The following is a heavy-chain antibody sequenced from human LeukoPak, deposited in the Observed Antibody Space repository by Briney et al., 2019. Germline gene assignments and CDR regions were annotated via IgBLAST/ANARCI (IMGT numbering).Heavy chain of an antibody. J-gene: IGHJ4*02. CDR3: ARDRGDSVAGLNY. V-gene: IGHV4-61*10. Sequence: PSETLSLTCTVSGDSISSSIYYWSWIRQPAGKGLEWIGYIYYSGNTNYNPSLKSRVTISVDTSKNQFSLKLSSVTAADTAVYYCARDRGDSVAGLNYWGQGTLVTVSS. D-gene: IGHD6-19*01. CDR2: IYYSGNT. CDR1: GDSISSSIYY.